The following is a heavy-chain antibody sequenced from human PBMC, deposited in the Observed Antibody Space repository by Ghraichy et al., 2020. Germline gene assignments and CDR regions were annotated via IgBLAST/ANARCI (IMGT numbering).Heavy chain of an antibody. CDR1: VGSISSSSYY. V-gene: IGHV4-39*01. J-gene: IGHJ4*02. CDR2: IYYSGST. CDR3: ASSPGRAPIPHRAHYLDY. Sequence: SETLSLTCTVSVGSISSSSYYWGWIRQPPGKGLEWIGSIYYSGSTYYNPSLKSRVTISVDTSKNQFSLKLSSVTAADTAVYYCASSPGRAPIPHRAHYLDYWGQGTLVTVSA. D-gene: IGHD3-10*01.